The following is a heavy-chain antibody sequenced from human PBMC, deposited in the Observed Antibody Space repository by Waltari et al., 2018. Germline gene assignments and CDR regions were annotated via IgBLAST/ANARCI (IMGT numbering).Heavy chain of an antibody. V-gene: IGHV4-59*01. CDR3: ARGGGDYYDSSGPYYFDY. J-gene: IGHJ4*02. CDR2: SEYSGRT. Sequence: QVQLQESGPGLVKPSETLSLTCTVSGGSISSYYWSWNRQPPGQGLEWIGNSEYSGRTNYNPPLKSGVTKSVDTSKNQFSWKLSSWTASDTAVYYWARGGGDYYDSSGPYYFDYCGQGTLVTVSS. D-gene: IGHD3-22*01. CDR1: GGSISSYY.